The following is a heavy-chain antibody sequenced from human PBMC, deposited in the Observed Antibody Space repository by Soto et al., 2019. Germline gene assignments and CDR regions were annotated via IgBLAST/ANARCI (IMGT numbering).Heavy chain of an antibody. D-gene: IGHD2-2*01. V-gene: IGHV6-1*01. CDR3: ARLGDCSSASCLTAYGMDV. CDR2: TYYRSKWYN. J-gene: IGHJ6*02. Sequence: PSQTLSLTCAISWDSVSSNSAAWNWIRQSPSRGLEWLGRTYYRSKWYNDYAVSVKSRTTINPDTSKNQFSLQLNSVTPEDTAVYYCARLGDCSSASCLTAYGMDVWGQGTTVTVSS. CDR1: WDSVSSNSAA.